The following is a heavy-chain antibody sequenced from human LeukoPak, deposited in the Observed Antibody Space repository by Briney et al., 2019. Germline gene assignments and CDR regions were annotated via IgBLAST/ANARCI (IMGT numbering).Heavy chain of an antibody. CDR3: VREPYYYGSGSYYNFDY. CDR2: ISAYNGNT. CDR1: GYTFTSYG. V-gene: IGHV1-18*01. D-gene: IGHD3-10*01. J-gene: IGHJ4*02. Sequence: ASVKVSCKASGYTFTSYGISWVRQAPGQGLEWMGWISAYNGNTNYAQKLQGRVTMTTDTSTSTAYMELRSLRSDDTAVYYCVREPYYYGSGSYYNFDYWGQGTLVTVSS.